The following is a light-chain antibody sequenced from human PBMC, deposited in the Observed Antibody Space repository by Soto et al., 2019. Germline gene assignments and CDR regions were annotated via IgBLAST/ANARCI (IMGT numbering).Light chain of an antibody. CDR2: EVT. CDR1: NSNIGAGYD. Sequence: QSVLTQPPSVSWAPGQRVTISCTGGNSNIGAGYDVHWYQQHPGKAPKVLIYEVTNRPSGISNRFSSSKSGNTASLTISGLQVEDEADYYCSSYSNSRTPYVVGTGTKVTVL. CDR3: SSYSNSRTPYV. J-gene: IGLJ1*01. V-gene: IGLV2-14*01.